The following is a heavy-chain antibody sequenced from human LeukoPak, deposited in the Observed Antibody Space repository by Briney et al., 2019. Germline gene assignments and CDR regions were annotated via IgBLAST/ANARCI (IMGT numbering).Heavy chain of an antibody. CDR1: GFTFDDYA. CDR3: AKDYYSYGLTEGYFDY. CDR2: ISWNSGSI. J-gene: IGHJ4*02. D-gene: IGHD5-18*01. Sequence: PGGSLRLSCAASGFTFDDYAMHWVRHAPGKGLEWVSGISWNSGSIGYADSVKGRFTISRDNAKNSLYLQMNSLRAEDTALYYRAKDYYSYGLTEGYFDYWGQGTLVTVSS. V-gene: IGHV3-9*01.